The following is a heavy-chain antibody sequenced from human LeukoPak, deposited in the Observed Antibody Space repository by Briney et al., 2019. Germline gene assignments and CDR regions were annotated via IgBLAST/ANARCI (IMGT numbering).Heavy chain of an antibody. V-gene: IGHV3-21*01. J-gene: IGHJ5*02. CDR3: ARDVLLVPRWFDP. CDR1: GFTFSGYS. CDR2: FGTRSTSI. Sequence: GGSLRLSCTASGFTFSGYSMNWIRQAPGKGLEWVSSFGTRSTSIYHAGSVKGRFAISRDNAKNSLYLQMNSLRAEDTALYYCARDVLLVPRWFDPWGQGTLVTVSS. D-gene: IGHD6-13*01.